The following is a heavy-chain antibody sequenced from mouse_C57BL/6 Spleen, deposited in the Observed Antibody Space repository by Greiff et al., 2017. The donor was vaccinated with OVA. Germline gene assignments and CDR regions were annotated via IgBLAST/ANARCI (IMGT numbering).Heavy chain of an antibody. CDR3: ARDGYGWYFDV. Sequence: QVQLQQPGAELVRPGSSVKLSCKASGYTFTSYWMHWVKQRPIQGLEWIGNIDPSDSETHYNQKFKDKATLTVDKSSSTAYMQLSSLTSEDSAVYYCARDGYGWYFDVWAQGPRSPSPQ. V-gene: IGHV1-52*01. J-gene: IGHJ1*03. D-gene: IGHD2-3*01. CDR2: IDPSDSET. CDR1: GYTFTSYW.